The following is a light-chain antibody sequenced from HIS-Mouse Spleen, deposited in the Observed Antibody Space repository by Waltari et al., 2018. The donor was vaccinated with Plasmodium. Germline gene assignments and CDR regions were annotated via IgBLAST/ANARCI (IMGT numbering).Light chain of an antibody. CDR3: QQRSNWPRVLT. V-gene: IGKV3-11*01. CDR2: DAA. CDR1: KSVSSY. Sequence: EIVLTQSPATLSLSPGERATLSFRASKSVSSYLAWYQQKPGQAPRLLIYDAANRATGIPARFSGSGAGTDFTLTISSLEPEDFAVYYCQQRSNWPRVLTFGGGTKVEIK. J-gene: IGKJ4*01.